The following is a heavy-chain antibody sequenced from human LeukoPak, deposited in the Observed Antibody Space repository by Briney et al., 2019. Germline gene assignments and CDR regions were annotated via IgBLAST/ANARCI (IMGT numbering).Heavy chain of an antibody. CDR3: ARHPDPDYYDSSGYPFDY. CDR2: INHSGST. CDR1: GGSFSGYY. Sequence: SETLSLTCAVYGGSFSGYYWSWIRQPPGKGLEWIGEINHSGSTYYNPSLKSRVTISVDTSKNQFSLKLSSVTAADTAVYYCARHPDPDYYDSSGYPFDYWGQGTLVTVSS. V-gene: IGHV4-34*01. J-gene: IGHJ4*02. D-gene: IGHD3-22*01.